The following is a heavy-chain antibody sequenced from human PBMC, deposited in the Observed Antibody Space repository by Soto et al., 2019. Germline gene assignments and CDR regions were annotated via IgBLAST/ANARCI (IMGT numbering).Heavy chain of an antibody. Sequence: ASVKVSCKASGGTFSSYTISWVRQAPGQGLEWMGRIIPILGIANYAQKFQGRVTITADKSTSTAYMELSSLRSEDTAVYYCARASPPPSSAVTTYYFDYWGQGTLVTVSS. CDR2: IIPILGIA. CDR3: ARASPPPSSAVTTYYFDY. CDR1: GGTFSSYT. D-gene: IGHD4-17*01. J-gene: IGHJ4*02. V-gene: IGHV1-69*02.